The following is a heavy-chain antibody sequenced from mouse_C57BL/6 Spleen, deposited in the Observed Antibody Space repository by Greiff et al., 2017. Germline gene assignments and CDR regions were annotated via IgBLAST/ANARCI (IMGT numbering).Heavy chain of an antibody. CDR1: GYAFTNYL. Sequence: VQLQQSGAELVRPGTSVKVSCKASGYAFTNYLIEWVKQRPGQGLEWIGVINPGSGGTNYNEKFKGKATLTADKSSSTAYMQLSSLTSEDSAVYFCAKRGDGNDYYAMDYWGQGTSVTVSS. D-gene: IGHD2-1*01. CDR2: INPGSGGT. CDR3: AKRGDGNDYYAMDY. J-gene: IGHJ4*01. V-gene: IGHV1-54*01.